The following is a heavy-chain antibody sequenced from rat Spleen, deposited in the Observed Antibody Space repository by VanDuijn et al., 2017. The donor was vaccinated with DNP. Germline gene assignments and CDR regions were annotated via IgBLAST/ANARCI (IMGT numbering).Heavy chain of an antibody. Sequence: EVQLQESGPGLVKPSQSLSLTCSVTGYSITSNFWGWIRKFPGNKMEYIGHISYSGSTRYNPSLKSRISITRDTSENQFFLHLNSVTTEDTATYYCARWVRYFDSWGQGVMVTVSS. J-gene: IGHJ2*01. V-gene: IGHV3-1*01. CDR3: ARWVRYFDS. CDR1: GYSITSNF. D-gene: IGHD1-1*01. CDR2: ISYSGST.